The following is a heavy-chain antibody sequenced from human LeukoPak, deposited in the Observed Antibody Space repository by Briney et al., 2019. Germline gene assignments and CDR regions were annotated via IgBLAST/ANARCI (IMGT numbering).Heavy chain of an antibody. CDR3: ARDRYGDYTFDY. J-gene: IGHJ4*02. Sequence: SVKVSCKASGGTFSSYAISWVRQAPGQGLEWMEGIIPIFGTANYAQKFQGRVTITTDESTSTAYMELSSLRAEDTAVYYCARDRYGDYTFDYWGQGTLVTVSS. V-gene: IGHV1-69*05. D-gene: IGHD4-17*01. CDR1: GGTFSSYA. CDR2: IIPIFGTA.